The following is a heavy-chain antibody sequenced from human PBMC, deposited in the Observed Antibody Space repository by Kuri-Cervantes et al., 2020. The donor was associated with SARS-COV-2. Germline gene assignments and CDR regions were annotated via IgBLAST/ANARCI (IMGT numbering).Heavy chain of an antibody. D-gene: IGHD5-18*01. CDR2: INHSGST. J-gene: IGHJ4*02. V-gene: IGHV4-34*01. CDR3: ARESGYSYGGGLFDY. Sequence: GSLRLSCTVSGGSISSYYWSWIRQPPGKGLEWIGEINHSGSTNYNPSLKSRVTISVDTSKNQFSLKLSSVTAADTAVYYCARESGYSYGGGLFDYWGQGTLVTVSS. CDR1: GGSISSYY.